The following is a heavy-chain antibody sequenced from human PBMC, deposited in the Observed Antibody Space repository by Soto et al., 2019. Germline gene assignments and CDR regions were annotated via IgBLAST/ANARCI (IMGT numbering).Heavy chain of an antibody. D-gene: IGHD2-2*01. CDR3: AREGEDCISTSCYVPGWFDP. J-gene: IGHJ5*02. Sequence: QVQLVESGGGVVQPGRSLRLSCAASGFTFSSYAMHWGRQAPGKGLEWVAVIAYDGRNKYYADSVKGRFTISRDNSKNTLYLQMNSLRAEDTAVYYCAREGEDCISTSCYVPGWFDPWGQGTLVTVSS. CDR1: GFTFSSYA. CDR2: IAYDGRNK. V-gene: IGHV3-30*04.